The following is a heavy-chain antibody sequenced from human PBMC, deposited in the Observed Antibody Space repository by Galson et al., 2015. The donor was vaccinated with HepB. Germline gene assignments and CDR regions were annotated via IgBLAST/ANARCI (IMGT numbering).Heavy chain of an antibody. V-gene: IGHV1-69*13. J-gene: IGHJ4*02. D-gene: IGHD3-22*01. CDR2: IIPIFGKP. Sequence: SVKVSCKASGGTFSSYAISWVRQAPGQGLEWMGGIIPIFGKPNYAQKFKGRVTITGDASTSTTYMEMSSLRAEDTAVYYCARDPAYDRSGYHPGGGDYWGQGTLVTVSS. CDR3: ARDPAYDRSGYHPGGGDY. CDR1: GGTFSSYA.